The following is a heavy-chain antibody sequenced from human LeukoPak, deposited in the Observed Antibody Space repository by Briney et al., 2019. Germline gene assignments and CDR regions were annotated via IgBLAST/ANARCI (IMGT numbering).Heavy chain of an antibody. J-gene: IGHJ4*02. CDR2: ISYDGSNK. Sequence: GGSLRLSCAASGFTFSSYGMRWVRQAPGKGLEWVAVISYDGSNKYYADSVKGRFTISRDNSKNTLYLQMNSLRAEDTAVYYCAKEIGDIVVVPAANFDNYFDYWGQGTLVTVSS. CDR1: GFTFSSYG. CDR3: AKEIGDIVVVPAANFDNYFDY. V-gene: IGHV3-30*18. D-gene: IGHD2-2*01.